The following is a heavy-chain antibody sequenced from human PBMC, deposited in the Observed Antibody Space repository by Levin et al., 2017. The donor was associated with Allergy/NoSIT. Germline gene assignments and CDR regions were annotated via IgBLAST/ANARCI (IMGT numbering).Heavy chain of an antibody. CDR3: AREVNGIVVDGDNWFGP. CDR2: INTANGDT. J-gene: IGHJ5*02. D-gene: IGHD6-19*01. Sequence: ASVKVSCKASGYTFTSYTMHWVRQAPGQRLEWMGWINTANGDTQYSQKFLGRVTITRDTIASTTYMELSSLTSEDTAVYYCAREVNGIVVDGDNWFGPWGQGTLVTVSS. CDR1: GYTFTSYT. V-gene: IGHV1-3*04.